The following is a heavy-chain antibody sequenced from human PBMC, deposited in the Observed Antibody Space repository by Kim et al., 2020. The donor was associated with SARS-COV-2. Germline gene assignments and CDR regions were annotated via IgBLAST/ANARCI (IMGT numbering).Heavy chain of an antibody. CDR2: FDPEDGET. CDR3: ATEQNYYYGMDV. J-gene: IGHJ6*02. Sequence: ASVKVSCKVSGYTLTELSMHWVRQAPGKGLEWMGGFDPEDGETIYAQKFQGRVTMTEDTSTETAYMELSSLRSEDTAVYYCATEQNYYYGMDVWGQGTTVTVSS. CDR1: GYTLTELS. V-gene: IGHV1-24*01.